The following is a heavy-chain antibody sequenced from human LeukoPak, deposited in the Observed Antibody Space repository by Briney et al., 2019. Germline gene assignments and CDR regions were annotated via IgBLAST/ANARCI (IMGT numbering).Heavy chain of an antibody. CDR2: IYTSGST. J-gene: IGHJ6*03. CDR1: GGSISSYY. D-gene: IGHD6-6*01. CDR3: ARYSSSSRGYYYYYYMDV. Sequence: SETLSLTCTVSGGSISSYYWSWIRQPAGKGLEWIGRIYTSGSTNYNPSLKSRVTMSVDTSKNQFSLKLSSVTAADTAVYYCARYSSSSRGYYYYYYMDVWGKGTTVTVSS. V-gene: IGHV4-4*07.